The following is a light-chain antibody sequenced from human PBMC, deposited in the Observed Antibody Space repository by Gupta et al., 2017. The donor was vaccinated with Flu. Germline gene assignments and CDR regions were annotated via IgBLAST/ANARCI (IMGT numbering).Light chain of an antibody. V-gene: IGLV2-23*01. CDR2: EDS. Sequence: QSALTQPASVSGSPGQSITISCTGTSSDVGSYNLVSWYQQHPGKAPKIMISEDSKRPSGISNRFSGSKSGNTASLTISGLQAEDEADYYCCSYAGSSTWEFGGGTKLTVL. J-gene: IGLJ3*02. CDR1: SSDVGSYNL. CDR3: CSYAGSSTWE.